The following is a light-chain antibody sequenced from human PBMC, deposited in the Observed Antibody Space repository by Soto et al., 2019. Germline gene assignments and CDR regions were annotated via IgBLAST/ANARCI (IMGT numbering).Light chain of an antibody. CDR1: QSISSW. V-gene: IGKV1-5*01. Sequence: DIQMTQSPSTLSASVGDRVTITCRASQSISSWLAWYQQKPGKAPKLLIYDASSLVSGVPSRFSGSGSGTEFTLTISSLQPDDFATYYCQQYKSYSMYTFGQGTKLEIK. J-gene: IGKJ2*01. CDR2: DAS. CDR3: QQYKSYSMYT.